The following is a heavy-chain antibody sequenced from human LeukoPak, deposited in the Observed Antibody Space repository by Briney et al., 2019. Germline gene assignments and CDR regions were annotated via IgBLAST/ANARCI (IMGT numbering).Heavy chain of an antibody. J-gene: IGHJ4*02. CDR2: IKQDGSEK. Sequence: GGSLRLSCAASGFTFSSYWMSWVRQAPGKGLEWVANIKQDGSEKYYVDSVKGRFTISRDNAKNSLYLQMNSLRAEDTAVYYCAKDDSYSNWGYYFDYWGQGTLVTVSS. CDR3: AKDDSYSNWGYYFDY. CDR1: GFTFSSYW. V-gene: IGHV3-7*01. D-gene: IGHD4-11*01.